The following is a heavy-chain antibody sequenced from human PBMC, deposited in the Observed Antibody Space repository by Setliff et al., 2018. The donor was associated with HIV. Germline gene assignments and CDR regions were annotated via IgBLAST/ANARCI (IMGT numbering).Heavy chain of an antibody. V-gene: IGHV3-48*03. J-gene: IGHJ4*02. CDR2: IGKAGTK. D-gene: IGHD6-19*01. Sequence: GGSLRLSCAASGFIFSSYEMNWVRQAPGKGLEWVSFIGKAGTKYYTDSVKGRFTISRDNAKNSLYLQMNSLRAEDTAIYYCARVLENSGSDYWGQGTLVTVSS. CDR1: GFIFSSYE. CDR3: ARVLENSGSDY.